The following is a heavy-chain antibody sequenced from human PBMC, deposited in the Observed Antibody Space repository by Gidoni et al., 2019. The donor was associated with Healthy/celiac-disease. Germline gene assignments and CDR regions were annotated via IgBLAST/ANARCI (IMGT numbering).Heavy chain of an antibody. V-gene: IGHV4-39*01. CDR1: GGSISSSSYY. CDR3: LEI. CDR2: IYYSGST. J-gene: IGHJ3*02. Sequence: QLQLQESGPGLVKPSETLSLTCTVSGGSISSSSYYWGWIRQPPGKGLEWIGSIYYSGSTDYNPSLKSRVTISVDTAVYYCASSPKYYDCWSGYPADALEIWGQGTMVTVSS. D-gene: IGHD3-3*01.